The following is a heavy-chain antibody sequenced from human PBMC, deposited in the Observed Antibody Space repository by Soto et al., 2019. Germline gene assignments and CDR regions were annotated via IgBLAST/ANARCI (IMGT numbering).Heavy chain of an antibody. CDR3: GRPVYAHWAFDV. CDR1: GDSMTISDFL. Sequence: PSETLSLTCIVSGDSMTISDFLWGWVRQPPGKGLAWIGGIYKSGLANYNPSLRRRATMSVDTSRNQLFLNVTSVTAADTAIYYCGRPVYAHWAFDVWGKGQLVTVS. V-gene: IGHV4-39*01. J-gene: IGHJ3*01. D-gene: IGHD2-2*01. CDR2: IYKSGLA.